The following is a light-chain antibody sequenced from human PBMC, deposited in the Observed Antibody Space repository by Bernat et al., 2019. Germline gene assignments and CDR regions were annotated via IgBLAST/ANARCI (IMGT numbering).Light chain of an antibody. CDR2: DVS. CDR1: SSDVGGYNY. V-gene: IGLV2-11*01. CDR3: NSYTTTSTPVV. J-gene: IGLJ2*01. Sequence: QSALTQPRSVSGSPGQSVTISCIGTSSDVGGYNYVSWYQQHPGKAPKLMIYDVSKRPSGVPDRFSGSKSGNTASLTISGLQAEDEGDYYCNSYTTTSTPVVFGGGTKLTVL.